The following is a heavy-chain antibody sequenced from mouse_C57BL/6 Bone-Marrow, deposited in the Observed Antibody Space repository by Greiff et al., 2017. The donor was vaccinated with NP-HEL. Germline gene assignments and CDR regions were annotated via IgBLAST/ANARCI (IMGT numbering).Heavy chain of an antibody. D-gene: IGHD3-2*02. V-gene: IGHV1-69*01. J-gene: IGHJ2*01. Sequence: QVQLQQPGAELVMPGASVKLSCKASGYTFTSYWMHWVKQRPGQGLEWIGEIDPSDSYTNYNQKFKGKSTLTVDTSSSTAYMQLSSLTSEDSAVYYCAREEDGTAQAPFEYGGQGTTLTVSS. CDR2: IDPSDSYT. CDR1: GYTFTSYW. CDR3: AREEDGTAQAPFEY.